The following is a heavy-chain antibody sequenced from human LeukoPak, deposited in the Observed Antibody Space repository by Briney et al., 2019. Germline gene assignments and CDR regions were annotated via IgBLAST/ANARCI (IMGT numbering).Heavy chain of an antibody. CDR1: GFTVSSNY. D-gene: IGHD6-13*01. V-gene: IGHV3-66*01. CDR3: ARGGSSWSWSYFDY. J-gene: IGHJ4*02. CDR2: IYSGGST. Sequence: GGSLRLSCAASGFTVSSNYMSWVRQAPGKGLEWVSVIYSGGSTYYADSVEGRFTISRDNSKNTLYLQMNSLRAEDTAVYYCARGGSSWSWSYFDYWGQGTLVTVSS.